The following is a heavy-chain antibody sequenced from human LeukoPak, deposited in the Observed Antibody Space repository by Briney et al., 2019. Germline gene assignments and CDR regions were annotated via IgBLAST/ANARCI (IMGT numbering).Heavy chain of an antibody. D-gene: IGHD6-13*01. CDR2: IIHIFGTA. CDR3: ARSKAAGNGKLDY. V-gene: IGHV1-69*13. Sequence: SVKVSCKASGGTFSSYAISWVRQAPAQGLEWMGGIIHIFGTANYAQKFQGRVTITADESTSTAYMELSSLRSEDTAVYYCARSKAAGNGKLDYWGQGTLVTVSS. CDR1: GGTFSSYA. J-gene: IGHJ4*02.